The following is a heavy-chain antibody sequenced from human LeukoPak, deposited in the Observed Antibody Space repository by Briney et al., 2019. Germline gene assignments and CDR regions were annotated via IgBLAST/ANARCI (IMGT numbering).Heavy chain of an antibody. CDR1: EFPFSSYW. D-gene: IGHD1-7*01. V-gene: IGHV3-7*01. Sequence: PGGYLRLSCIASEFPFSSYWMTWVRQAPGKGLEWVANIKQDGSKKSYVDSVKGRFTISRDNAKNSLYLQMNSLRAEGTAVYCCARGGYGTMELDYWGQGTLVTVSS. CDR2: IKQDGSKK. CDR3: ARGGYGTMELDY. J-gene: IGHJ4*02.